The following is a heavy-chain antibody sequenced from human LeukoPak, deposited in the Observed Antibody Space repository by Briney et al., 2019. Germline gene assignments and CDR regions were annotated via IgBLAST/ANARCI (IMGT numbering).Heavy chain of an antibody. CDR1: GFTFSTYW. D-gene: IGHD1-26*01. Sequence: GGSLRLSCAASGFTFSTYWMSWVRQAPGKGLEWVANMKQDGSEEYYVDSVKGRFTISRDNAKNSLYLQMNSLRAEDTAVYYCARDKIVGATVLDYWGQGTLVTVSS. CDR3: ARDKIVGATVLDY. V-gene: IGHV3-7*03. CDR2: MKQDGSEE. J-gene: IGHJ4*02.